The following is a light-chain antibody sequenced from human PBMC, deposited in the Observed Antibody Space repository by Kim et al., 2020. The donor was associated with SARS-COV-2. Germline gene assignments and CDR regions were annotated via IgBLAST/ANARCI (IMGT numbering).Light chain of an antibody. CDR1: QNVSSY. CDR3: QQRSNWPLT. CDR2: DAS. Sequence: GERANLSCRASQNVSSYLAWYQQKPGQAPRLLIYDASKRTTGIPARFSGSGSGTDFTLTISSLEPEDFAVYYCQQRSNWPLTFGGGTKVDIK. V-gene: IGKV3-11*01. J-gene: IGKJ4*01.